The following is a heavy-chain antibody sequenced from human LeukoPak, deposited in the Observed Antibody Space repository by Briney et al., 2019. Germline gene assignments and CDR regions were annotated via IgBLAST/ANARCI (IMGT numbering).Heavy chain of an antibody. D-gene: IGHD5-18*01. CDR2: IRYDGSNK. V-gene: IGHV3-30*02. CDR1: GFTFSSYG. CDR3: ARFRTAMQLWKGYYFDY. Sequence: PGGSLRLSCAASGFTFSSYGMHWVRQAPGKGLEWVAFIRYDGSNKYYADSVKGRFTISRDNSKNTLYLHVNSLRPEDTAVYYCARFRTAMQLWKGYYFDYWGQGTLVTVSS. J-gene: IGHJ4*02.